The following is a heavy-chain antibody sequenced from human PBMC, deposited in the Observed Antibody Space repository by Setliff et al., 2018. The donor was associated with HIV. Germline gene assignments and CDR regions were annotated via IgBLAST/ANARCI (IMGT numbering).Heavy chain of an antibody. CDR1: GFTFISYG. D-gene: IGHD3-22*01. Sequence: GSLRLSCAVSGFTFISYGMYWVRQAPGKGLEWVAFIRYDGSYRYYVDSVKGRFTISRDNYKNTLYLQMNSLRAEDTAVYYCAKGDYYDTTYDAFDIWGQGTMVTVSS. CDR2: IRYDGSYR. CDR3: AKGDYYDTTYDAFDI. V-gene: IGHV3-30*02. J-gene: IGHJ3*02.